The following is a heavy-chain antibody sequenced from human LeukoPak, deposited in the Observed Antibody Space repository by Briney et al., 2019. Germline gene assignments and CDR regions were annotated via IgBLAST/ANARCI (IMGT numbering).Heavy chain of an antibody. V-gene: IGHV3-23*01. J-gene: IGHJ4*02. D-gene: IGHD2-15*01. CDR3: AKASRLGGTKRYCSGGGCYSPFDY. CDR2: ISGSGGSA. CDR1: GFTFSGYW. Sequence: GGSLRLSCVGSGFTFSGYWMHWVRQAPGKGLEWVSSISGSGGSAYYADSVKGRFTISRDNSKDTLYLQMNSLRAEDTAVYYCAKASRLGGTKRYCSGGGCYSPFDYWGQGTLVTVSS.